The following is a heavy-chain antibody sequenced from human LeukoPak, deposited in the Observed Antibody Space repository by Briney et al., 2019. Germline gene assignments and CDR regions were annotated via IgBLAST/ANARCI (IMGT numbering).Heavy chain of an antibody. CDR2: IKQDGIEK. Sequence: GGSLRLSCAASGFTFSNYWMTWVRQTPGKGLEWVANIKQDGIEKYSVDSVKGRFTISRDNAKNSLYMQMNSLRAEDTAVYYCARVGELLRSSYYYMDVWGKGTTVTVSS. D-gene: IGHD1-7*01. V-gene: IGHV3-7*01. CDR1: GFTFSNYW. J-gene: IGHJ6*03. CDR3: ARVGELLRSSYYYMDV.